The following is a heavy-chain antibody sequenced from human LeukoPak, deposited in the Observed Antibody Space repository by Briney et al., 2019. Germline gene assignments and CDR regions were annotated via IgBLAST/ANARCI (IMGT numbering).Heavy chain of an antibody. J-gene: IGHJ6*02. CDR3: ARAEDYGDISYYGMDV. CDR1: GYTFTSYG. Sequence: ASVKVSCKASGYTFTSYGISWVRQAPGQGLEWMGWISAYNGNTNYAQKLQGRVTMTTDTSTSTAYMELRSLRSDDTAVYYCARAEDYGDISYYGMDVWGQGTTVTVSS. D-gene: IGHD4-17*01. V-gene: IGHV1-18*01. CDR2: ISAYNGNT.